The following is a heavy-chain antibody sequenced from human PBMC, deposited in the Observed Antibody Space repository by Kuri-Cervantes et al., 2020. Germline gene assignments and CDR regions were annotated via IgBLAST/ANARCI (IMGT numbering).Heavy chain of an antibody. CDR1: GGSVSSGSYY. J-gene: IGHJ3*01. V-gene: IGHV4-61*01. CDR2: IYYSGST. D-gene: IGHD3-10*01. Sequence: SETLSLTCTVSGGSVSSGSYYWSWIRQPPGKGLEWIGYIYYSGSTNYNPSLKSRVTISVDTSKNQFSLKLSSVTAADTAIYYCARDRGTTGGPYGRTFDLWGQGTLVTVSS. CDR3: ARDRGTTGGPYGRTFDL.